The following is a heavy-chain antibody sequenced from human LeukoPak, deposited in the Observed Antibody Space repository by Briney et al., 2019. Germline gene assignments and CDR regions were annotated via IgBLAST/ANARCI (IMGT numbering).Heavy chain of an antibody. J-gene: IGHJ4*02. CDR1: GFTFGSYA. CDR3: ARGVWF. V-gene: IGHV3-7*03. D-gene: IGHD3-10*01. Sequence: GRSLRLSCAASGFTFGSYAMHWVRQAPGKGLEWVANIKQDGSEKYYVDSVKGRFTISRDNAKNSLYLQMNSLRAEDTAVYYCARGVWFGDQGTLVTVSS. CDR2: IKQDGSEK.